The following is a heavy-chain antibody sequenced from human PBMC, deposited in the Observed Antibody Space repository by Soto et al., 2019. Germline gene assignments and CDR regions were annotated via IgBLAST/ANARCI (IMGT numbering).Heavy chain of an antibody. CDR3: ASSAPYYFFDY. V-gene: IGHV4-31*03. Sequence: QVQLQESGPGLVRPSQTLSLTCTVSGGSISGGGHYWGWIRQPPGKGLEWIGFMYYTGDTYYNPSLKSRLSISVDTSMNQFSLELTSVTAADTAVYYCASSAPYYFFDYWGLGTLVTVSS. D-gene: IGHD2-21*01. CDR2: MYYTGDT. J-gene: IGHJ4*02. CDR1: GGSISGGGHY.